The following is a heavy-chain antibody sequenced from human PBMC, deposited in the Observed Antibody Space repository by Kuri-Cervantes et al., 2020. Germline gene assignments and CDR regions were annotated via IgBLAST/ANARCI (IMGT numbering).Heavy chain of an antibody. CDR2: IYSGGST. D-gene: IGHD3-22*01. CDR1: GFTVSSNY. CDR3: ARGLVGVTMIANAFDI. V-gene: IGHV3-66*01. J-gene: IGHJ3*02. Sequence: GGSLRLSCAASGFTVSSNYMSWVRQAPGKGLEWVSVIYSGGSTYYADSVKGRFTISRDNSKNTLYLQMNSLRAEDTAVYYCARGLVGVTMIANAFDIWGQGTMVTVSS.